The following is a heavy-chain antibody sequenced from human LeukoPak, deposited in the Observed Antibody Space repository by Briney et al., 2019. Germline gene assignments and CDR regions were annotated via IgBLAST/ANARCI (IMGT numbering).Heavy chain of an antibody. CDR1: GYTFTSYD. Sequence: ASVKVSCKASGYTFTSYDIHGVRQATGQRREWMGWMNPNSGNTGYAQKFQGRVTMTRNTSISTAYMELSSLRSEDTAVYYCARAQLQLAGWFDPWGQGTLVTVSS. CDR2: MNPNSGNT. CDR3: ARAQLQLAGWFDP. D-gene: IGHD6-6*01. J-gene: IGHJ5*02. V-gene: IGHV1-8*01.